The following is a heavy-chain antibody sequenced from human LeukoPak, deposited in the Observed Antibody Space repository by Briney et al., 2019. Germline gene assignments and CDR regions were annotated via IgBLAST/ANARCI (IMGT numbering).Heavy chain of an antibody. V-gene: IGHV3-23*01. J-gene: IGHJ4*02. CDR3: AKILQRSVVVPAATFDY. Sequence: GGSLRLSCAASGFTFSSYAMSWVRQAPGKGLEWVSAISGSGGSTYYADSVKGRFTISRDNSKNTLYLQMNSLRAEDTAVYYCAKILQRSVVVPAATFDYWGQGTLVTVSS. CDR1: GFTFSSYA. CDR2: ISGSGGST. D-gene: IGHD2-2*01.